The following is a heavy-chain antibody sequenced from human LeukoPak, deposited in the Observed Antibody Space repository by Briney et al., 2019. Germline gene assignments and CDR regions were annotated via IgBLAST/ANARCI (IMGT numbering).Heavy chain of an antibody. CDR1: GYTFIGYY. CDR2: INPNSGGT. J-gene: IGHJ5*02. Sequence: ASVKVSCKPSGYTFIGYYMHWVRQAPGQGLEWMGWINPNSGGTNYAQKFQGRVTMTRDTSISTAYMYLSRLRSDDTAVYYCEREELDLRAKWFDPWGQGTLVTVSS. V-gene: IGHV1-2*02. D-gene: IGHD1-7*01. CDR3: EREELDLRAKWFDP.